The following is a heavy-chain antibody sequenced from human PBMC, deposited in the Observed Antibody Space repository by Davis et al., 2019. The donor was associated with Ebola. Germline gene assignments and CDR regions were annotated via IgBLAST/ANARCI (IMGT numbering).Heavy chain of an antibody. Sequence: PSDTLSLTCTVSGGSISSYYWSWIRQPPGKGLEWIGEINHSGSTNYNPSLKSRVTISVDTSKNQFSLKLSSVTAADTAVYYCASQTTVVTLNWFDPWGQGTLVTVSS. J-gene: IGHJ5*02. CDR1: GGSISSYY. V-gene: IGHV4-34*01. D-gene: IGHD4-23*01. CDR2: INHSGST. CDR3: ASQTTVVTLNWFDP.